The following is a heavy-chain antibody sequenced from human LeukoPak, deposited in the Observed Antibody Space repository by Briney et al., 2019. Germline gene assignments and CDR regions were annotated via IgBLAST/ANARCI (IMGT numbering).Heavy chain of an antibody. J-gene: IGHJ3*02. CDR2: IYYSGST. D-gene: IGHD6-13*01. CDR1: GGSISSSSYY. V-gene: IGHV4-39*07. CDR3: ARVLGIAAAGSKGAFDI. Sequence: SETLSLTCTVSGGSISSSSYYWGWIRQPPGKGLEWIGSIYYSGSTYYNPSLKSRVTISVDTSKSQFSLKLSSVTAADTAVYYCARVLGIAAAGSKGAFDIWGQGTMVTVSS.